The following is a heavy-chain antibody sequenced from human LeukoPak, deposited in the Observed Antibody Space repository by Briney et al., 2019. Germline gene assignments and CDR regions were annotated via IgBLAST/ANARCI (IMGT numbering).Heavy chain of an antibody. CDR1: GFTFSNSW. D-gene: IGHD1-14*01. J-gene: IGHJ5*02. CDR2: IKSNTAGGTT. V-gene: IGHV3-15*01. Sequence: GGSLRLSCAASGFTFSNSWMSWVRQAPGKGLEWVGRIKSNTAGGTTHYAAPGKGRFTISRDDSKNTLYLQMNSLKTEDTAVYYCTAEPNWFDPWGQGTLVTVSS. CDR3: TAEPNWFDP.